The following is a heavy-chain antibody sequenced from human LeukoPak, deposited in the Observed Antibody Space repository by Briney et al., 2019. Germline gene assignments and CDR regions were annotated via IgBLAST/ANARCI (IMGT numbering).Heavy chain of an antibody. CDR3: ARSLRDAFDI. CDR1: GFTFSSYT. Sequence: GGSLRLSCAASGFTFSSYTMNWVRQAPGKGLERVSSLSGTGRYIYYADLMKGRFTISRDNAKNSLYLQMNSLRAEDTAVYYCARSLRDAFDIWGQGTMVTVSS. V-gene: IGHV3-21*06. CDR2: LSGTGRYI. J-gene: IGHJ3*02.